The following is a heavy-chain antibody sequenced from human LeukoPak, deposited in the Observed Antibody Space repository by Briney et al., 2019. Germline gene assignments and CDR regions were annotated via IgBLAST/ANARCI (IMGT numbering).Heavy chain of an antibody. CDR1: GFSLTATGVG. Sequence: SGPTLVNPTQTLTLTCTFSGFSLTATGVGVAWLRQPPGKALEWLALNYWDDDKRYTPSLRSRLTIAKDTSTNQVVLTMTNMDLVDTATYYCAHSGAAGNFDYWGQGSLVQVSS. CDR3: AHSGAAGNFDY. D-gene: IGHD6-13*01. V-gene: IGHV2-5*02. CDR2: NYWDDDK. J-gene: IGHJ4*02.